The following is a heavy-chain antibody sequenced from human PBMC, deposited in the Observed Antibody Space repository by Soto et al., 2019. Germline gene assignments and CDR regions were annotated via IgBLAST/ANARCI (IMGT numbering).Heavy chain of an antibody. J-gene: IGHJ5*02. CDR3: AKDLSSGYYGSGSYPNWFDP. V-gene: IGHV3-30*18. Sequence: GGSLRLSSAASGFTFSSYGMHWVRQAPGKGLEWVAVISYDGSNKYYADSVKGRFTISRDNSKNTLYLQMNSLRAEDTAVYYCAKDLSSGYYGSGSYPNWFDPWGQGTLVTVSS. D-gene: IGHD3-10*01. CDR1: GFTFSSYG. CDR2: ISYDGSNK.